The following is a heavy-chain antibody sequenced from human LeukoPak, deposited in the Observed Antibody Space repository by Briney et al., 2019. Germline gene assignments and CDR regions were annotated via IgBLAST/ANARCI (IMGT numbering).Heavy chain of an antibody. CDR2: ISSNSKSA. J-gene: IGHJ4*02. D-gene: IGHD3-9*01. Sequence: GGSLRLSCAASGFTFNTAGMSWVRQAPGKGLEWLSLISSNSKSAHYADSVKGRFTISRDNSKNIVYLQMNSLGAEDTALYYCARDLYSVTGDFWGQGTLVTVSS. V-gene: IGHV3-23*01. CDR3: ARDLYSVTGDF. CDR1: GFTFNTAG.